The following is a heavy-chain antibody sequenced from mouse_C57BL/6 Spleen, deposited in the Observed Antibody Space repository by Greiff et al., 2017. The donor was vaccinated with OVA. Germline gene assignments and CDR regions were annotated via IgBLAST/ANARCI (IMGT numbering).Heavy chain of an antibody. V-gene: IGHV3-6*01. Sequence: EVHLVESGPGLVKPSQSLSLTCSVTGYSITSGYYWNWIRQFPGNKLEWMGYISYDGSNNYNPSLKNRISITRDTSKNQFFLKLNSVTTEDTATYYCAREDSSPYFDYWGQGTTLTVSS. J-gene: IGHJ2*01. CDR2: ISYDGSN. CDR3: AREDSSPYFDY. D-gene: IGHD3-3*01. CDR1: GYSITSGYY.